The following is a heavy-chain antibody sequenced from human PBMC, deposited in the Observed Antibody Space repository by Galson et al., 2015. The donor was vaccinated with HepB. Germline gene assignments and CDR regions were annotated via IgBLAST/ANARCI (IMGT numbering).Heavy chain of an antibody. Sequence: SLRLSCAASGFTFSSYGMHWVRQAPGKGLEWVAVISYDGSNKYYADSVKGRFTISRDNSKNTLYLQMNSLRAEDTAVYYCARGVPQGYFDWLLPPFDYWGQGTLVTVSS. V-gene: IGHV3-30*03. CDR3: ARGVPQGYFDWLLPPFDY. CDR1: GFTFSSYG. D-gene: IGHD3-9*01. J-gene: IGHJ4*02. CDR2: ISYDGSNK.